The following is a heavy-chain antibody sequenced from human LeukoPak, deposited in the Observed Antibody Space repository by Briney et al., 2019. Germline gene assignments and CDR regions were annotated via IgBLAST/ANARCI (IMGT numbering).Heavy chain of an antibody. D-gene: IGHD3-9*01. V-gene: IGHV4-38-2*02. Sequence: SETLSLTCTVSGYSISSGYYWGWIRQPPGKGLEWIGSIHHSGSTNYNPSLKSRVTISVDTSKNQFSLKLSSVTAADTAVYYCARYYDILTGYRNWFDPWGQGTLVTVSS. J-gene: IGHJ5*02. CDR1: GYSISSGYY. CDR3: ARYYDILTGYRNWFDP. CDR2: IHHSGST.